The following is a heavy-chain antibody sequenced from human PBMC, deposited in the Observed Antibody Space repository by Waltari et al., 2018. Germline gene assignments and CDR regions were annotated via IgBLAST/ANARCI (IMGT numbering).Heavy chain of an antibody. V-gene: IGHV4-61*02. CDR1: GGYISSGSYY. J-gene: IGHJ4*02. D-gene: IGHD2-15*01. Sequence: QVQLQESGPGLVKPSQTLSLTCTVSGGYISSGSYYWSWIRQPAGKGLEWIGRIYTSASTNNNPTLKGLVTISVDTTKNQFSLRMSSVTAADTAVYYCAGGYCRGGSCYSGAYDYWGQGTLVTVSS. CDR3: AGGYCRGGSCYSGAYDY. CDR2: IYTSAST.